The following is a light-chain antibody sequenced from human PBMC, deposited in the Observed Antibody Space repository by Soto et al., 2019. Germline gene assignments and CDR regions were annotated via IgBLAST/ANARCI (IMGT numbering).Light chain of an antibody. CDR2: GAS. CDR1: QSVSSSS. Sequence: EIVLTQSPGTLSLSPGERATLSCRASQSVSSSSLGWYQQQPGQAPRLLIYGASSRATGIPDRFSGSGSGTDFTLTISRLEPEDFAVYYCQQYGNSPRTFGQGTKVEIK. V-gene: IGKV3-20*01. CDR3: QQYGNSPRT. J-gene: IGKJ1*01.